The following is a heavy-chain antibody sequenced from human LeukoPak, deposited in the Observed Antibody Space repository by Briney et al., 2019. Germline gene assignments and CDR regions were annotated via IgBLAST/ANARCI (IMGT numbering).Heavy chain of an antibody. D-gene: IGHD3-10*01. Sequence: PSETLSLTCAVYDGSVSGYYWSWIRQPPGKGLEWIGEIHHGGRTKYHPALKSRVTISADTPNNKFSPKLSSMTAADTAVYFCARHGGWYFALWGPGTLVTVSS. V-gene: IGHV4-34*01. J-gene: IGHJ2*01. CDR2: IHHGGRT. CDR1: DGSVSGYY. CDR3: ARHGGWYFAL.